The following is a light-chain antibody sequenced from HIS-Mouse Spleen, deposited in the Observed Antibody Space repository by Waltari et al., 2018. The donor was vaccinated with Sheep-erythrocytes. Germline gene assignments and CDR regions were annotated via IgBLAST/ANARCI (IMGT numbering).Light chain of an antibody. CDR2: WAS. V-gene: IGKV4-1*01. CDR3: QQYYSTPLT. J-gene: IGKJ4*01. CDR1: QSVLYSSNNKNY. Sequence: DIVMTQSPDSLAVSLGERATFNCKSSQSVLYSSNNKNYLAWYQQKPGQHPKLLIYWASTREFGVPDRFSGSGSGTDFTLTISSLQAEDVAVYYCQQYYSTPLTFGGGTKVEIK.